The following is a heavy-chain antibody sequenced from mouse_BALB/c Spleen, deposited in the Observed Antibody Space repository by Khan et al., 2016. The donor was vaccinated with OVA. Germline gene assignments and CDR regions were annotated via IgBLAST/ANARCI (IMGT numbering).Heavy chain of an antibody. D-gene: IGHD2-5*01. CDR1: GFNIKDYY. J-gene: IGHJ2*01. CDR2: IDPGNGKT. Sequence: VQLQQPGAELVRPGALVKLSCKASGFNIKDYYMHWVKQRPEQGLEWIGWIDPGNGKTIYDRKVQGKASITADISSNTAYLQLSSLKSVDYAVYYCAKSWTYTSCSNYAGYWHQGPTPPVSS. CDR3: AKSWTYTSCSNYAGY. V-gene: IGHV14-1*02.